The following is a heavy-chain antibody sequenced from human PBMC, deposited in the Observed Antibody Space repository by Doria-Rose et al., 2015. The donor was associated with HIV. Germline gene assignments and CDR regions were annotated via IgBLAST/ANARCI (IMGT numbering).Heavy chain of an antibody. Sequence: QVTLKESGPVLVKPTETLTLTCTVSGVSLSSPGMGVSWIRQPPGKALEWLANIFSDDDRSYNTSLKSRLTSSRGTSKRQVVLTMTDMDPVDTATYYCARIKSSRWYHRYYFDFWGQGTLVIVSA. CDR1: GVSLSSPGMG. J-gene: IGHJ4*02. V-gene: IGHV2-26*01. CDR3: ARIKSSRWYHRYYFDF. CDR2: IFSDDDR. D-gene: IGHD6-13*01.